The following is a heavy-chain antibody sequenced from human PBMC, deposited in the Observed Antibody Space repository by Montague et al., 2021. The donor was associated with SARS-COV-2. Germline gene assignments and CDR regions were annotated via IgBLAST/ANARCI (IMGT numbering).Heavy chain of an antibody. J-gene: IGHJ6*02. V-gene: IGHV4-34*01. CDR3: ARGSWHIVVVTAIRDGYYGMDV. CDR1: GGSFSGYY. CDR2: INHSGST. D-gene: IGHD2-21*02. Sequence: ETLSLTCAVYGGSFSGYYWSWIRQPPGKGLEWIGEINHSGSTNYNPSLKSRVTISVGTSKNQFSLKLSSVTAADTAVYYCARGSWHIVVVTAIRDGYYGMDVWGQGTTVTVSS.